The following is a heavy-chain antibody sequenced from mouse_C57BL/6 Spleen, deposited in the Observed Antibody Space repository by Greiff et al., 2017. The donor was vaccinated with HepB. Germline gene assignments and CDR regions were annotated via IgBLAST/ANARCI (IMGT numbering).Heavy chain of an antibody. Sequence: EVKLVESGGGLVTPGGSLKLSCAASGFTFSDYGMHWVRQAPEKGLEWVAYISSGSSTIYYTDTVKGRFTISRDNAKNILFLQMTSLRAEDTAMYYCARDSNYLYYYAMDYWGQGTSVTVSS. CDR1: GFTFSDYG. CDR2: ISSGSSTI. V-gene: IGHV5-17*01. CDR3: ARDSNYLYYYAMDY. D-gene: IGHD2-5*01. J-gene: IGHJ4*01.